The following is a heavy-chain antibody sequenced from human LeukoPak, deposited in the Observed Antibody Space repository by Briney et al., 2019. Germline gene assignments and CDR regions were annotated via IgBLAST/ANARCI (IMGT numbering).Heavy chain of an antibody. CDR1: GYTFTGYY. V-gene: IGHV1-2*02. CDR2: INPNSGGT. D-gene: IGHD1-26*01. CDR3: ARVLGGSYFNDAFDI. Sequence: ASVKVSCKASGYTFTGYYMHWVRQAPGQGLEWMGWINPNSGGTNYAQKFQGRVTMTKDTSISTAYMELSRLRSDDTAVYYCARVLGGSYFNDAFDIWGQGTMVTVSS. J-gene: IGHJ3*02.